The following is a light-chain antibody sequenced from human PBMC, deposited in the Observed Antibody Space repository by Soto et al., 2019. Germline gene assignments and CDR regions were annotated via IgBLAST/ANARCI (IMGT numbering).Light chain of an antibody. V-gene: IGKV3-15*01. CDR1: QSVSSN. J-gene: IGKJ2*01. Sequence: DIVMTQSAATLSVSPGERVTLSCRARQSVSSNLAWYQQKPGQAPRLLIYGASTRATGLPARFSGSGSGTEFTLTISSLQSEDFAVYYCQEYNSWPYTFGQGTKLEIK. CDR2: GAS. CDR3: QEYNSWPYT.